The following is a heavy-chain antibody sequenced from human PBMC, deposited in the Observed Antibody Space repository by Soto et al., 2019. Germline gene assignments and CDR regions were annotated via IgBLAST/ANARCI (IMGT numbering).Heavy chain of an antibody. J-gene: IGHJ3*02. CDR2: IIPIFGTA. D-gene: IGHD1-26*01. Sequence: SVKVSCKASGGTFSSYAISWVRQAPGQGLEWMGGIIPIFGTANYAQKFQGRVTITADESTSTAYMELSSLRSEDTAVYYCATGCRISKGGASGIEAFDIWGQGTMVTVSS. CDR3: ATGCRISKGGASGIEAFDI. V-gene: IGHV1-69*13. CDR1: GGTFSSYA.